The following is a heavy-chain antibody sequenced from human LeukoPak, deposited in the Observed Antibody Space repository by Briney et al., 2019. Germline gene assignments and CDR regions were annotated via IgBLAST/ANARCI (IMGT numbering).Heavy chain of an antibody. CDR3: TKKFGDGIVAAGLRFDP. Sequence: PGGSLRLSCAASGFTFSSYEMNWVRQAPGKGLEWASYISSSGSTIYYADSVKGRFTISRDNSKNTLYLQMNSLRAEDTAVYYYTKKFGDGIVAAGLRFDPWGQGTLVTVSS. V-gene: IGHV3-48*03. CDR2: ISSSGSTI. CDR1: GFTFSSYE. D-gene: IGHD6-13*01. J-gene: IGHJ5*02.